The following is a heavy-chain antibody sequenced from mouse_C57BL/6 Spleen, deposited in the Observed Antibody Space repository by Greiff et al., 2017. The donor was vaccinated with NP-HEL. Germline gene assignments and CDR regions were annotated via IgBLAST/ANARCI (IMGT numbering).Heavy chain of an antibody. D-gene: IGHD1-1*01. CDR3: TNYYCSSPWFAY. Sequence: EVQLQQSGAELVRPGASVKLSCTASGFNIKDDYMHWVKQRPEQGLEWIGWIDPENGDTEYASKFQGKATITADTSSNTAYLQLSSLTSEDTAVYYCTNYYCSSPWFAYWGQGTLVTVSA. V-gene: IGHV14-4*01. J-gene: IGHJ3*01. CDR2: IDPENGDT. CDR1: GFNIKDDY.